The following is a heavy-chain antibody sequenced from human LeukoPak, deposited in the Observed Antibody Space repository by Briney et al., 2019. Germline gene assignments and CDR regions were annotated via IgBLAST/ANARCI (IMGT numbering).Heavy chain of an antibody. CDR3: AKDASFYMITSASFDY. J-gene: IGHJ4*02. CDR2: ISGAGGAA. CDR1: GFTFSSYA. V-gene: IGHV3-23*01. Sequence: PGGSLRLSCAASGFTFSSYALNWVRQAPGRGLEWVSGISGAGGAADYGESVKGRFTISRANSKNTLYLQMNSLRAEDTAVYYCAKDASFYMITSASFDYWGQGTLVTVSS. D-gene: IGHD3-16*01.